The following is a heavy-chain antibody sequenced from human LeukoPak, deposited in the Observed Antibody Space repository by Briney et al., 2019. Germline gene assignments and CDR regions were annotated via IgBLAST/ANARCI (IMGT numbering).Heavy chain of an antibody. CDR1: EFSVGSNY. Sequence: GGSLRLSCAASEFSVGSNYMTWVRQAPGKGLEWVSLIYSGGSTYYADSVKGRFTISRDNSKNTLYLQMNSLRAEDTAVYYCAKGGGAAATHLLDYWGQGTLVTVSS. J-gene: IGHJ4*02. CDR3: AKGGGAAATHLLDY. CDR2: IYSGGST. D-gene: IGHD6-13*01. V-gene: IGHV3-66*01.